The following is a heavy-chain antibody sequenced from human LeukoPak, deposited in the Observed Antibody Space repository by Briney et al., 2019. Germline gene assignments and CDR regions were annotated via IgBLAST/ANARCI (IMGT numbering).Heavy chain of an antibody. CDR3: AKDASYSSSWYDY. Sequence: SGISWNSVSIGYADSVNGRFTISRDNATNSLYLQMNSLRAEDTALYYCAKDASYSSSWYDYWGRGTLVTVSS. CDR2: ISWNSVSI. V-gene: IGHV3-9*01. J-gene: IGHJ4*02. D-gene: IGHD6-13*01.